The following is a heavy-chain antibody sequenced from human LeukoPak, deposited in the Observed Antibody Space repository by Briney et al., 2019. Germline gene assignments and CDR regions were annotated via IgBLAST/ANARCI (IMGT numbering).Heavy chain of an antibody. Sequence: ASVKVSCKASGYTFTSYDINWVRQAPGQGLEWMGIINPSGGSTSYAQKFQGRVTMTRDTSTSTVYMELSSLRSEDTAVYYCAGKYYDILTDYPKTYYYYGMDVWGQGTTVTVSS. CDR3: AGKYYDILTDYPKTYYYYGMDV. CDR2: INPSGGST. J-gene: IGHJ6*02. D-gene: IGHD3-9*01. V-gene: IGHV1-46*01. CDR1: GYTFTSYD.